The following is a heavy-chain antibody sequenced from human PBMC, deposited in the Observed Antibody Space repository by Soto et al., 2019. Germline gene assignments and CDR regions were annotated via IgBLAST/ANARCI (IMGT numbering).Heavy chain of an antibody. V-gene: IGHV3-33*01. CDR3: ARAPPNYDILTGPVYGLDV. Sequence: VQLVESGGGVVQPGRSLRLSCAASGFTFSSYGMHWVRQAPGKWLEWVAVIWYDGSNKYYADSVKGRFTISRENSKNTLYLQMNSLRAEDTAMYYCARAPPNYDILTGPVYGLDVSGQGTTVTVSS. D-gene: IGHD3-9*01. J-gene: IGHJ6*02. CDR1: GFTFSSYG. CDR2: IWYDGSNK.